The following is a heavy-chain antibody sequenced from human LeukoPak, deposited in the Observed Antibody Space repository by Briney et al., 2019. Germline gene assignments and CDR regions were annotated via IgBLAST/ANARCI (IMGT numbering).Heavy chain of an antibody. D-gene: IGHD6-6*01. CDR1: GYSFTSYW. CDR2: IYPGDSDT. CDR3: GVRSSIATRLFDY. V-gene: IGHV5-51*01. Sequence: GESLKISCKGSGYSFTSYWIGWVRQMPGKGLEWMGIIYPGDSDTTYSPSFQGQVTISADKSISTAYVQWHSLQVSDTAMYYCGVRSSIATRLFDYWGQGTLVTVSS. J-gene: IGHJ4*02.